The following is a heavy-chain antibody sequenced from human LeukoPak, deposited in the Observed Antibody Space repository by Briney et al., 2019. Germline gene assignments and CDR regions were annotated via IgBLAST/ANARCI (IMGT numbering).Heavy chain of an antibody. V-gene: IGHV4-61*02. Sequence: PSETLSLTCTVSGGSISSGSSYWSWIRQPAGKGLEWIGRIYTSGSTNYNPSLKSRVTISVDTSKNQFSLKLSSVTAADTAVYYCARARPISSGGSWFDPWGQGTLVTVSS. D-gene: IGHD6-19*01. CDR3: ARARPISSGGSWFDP. J-gene: IGHJ5*02. CDR2: IYTSGST. CDR1: GGSISSGSSY.